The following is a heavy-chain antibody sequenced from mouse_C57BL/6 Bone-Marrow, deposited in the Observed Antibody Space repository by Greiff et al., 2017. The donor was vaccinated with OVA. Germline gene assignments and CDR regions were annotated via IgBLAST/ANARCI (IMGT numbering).Heavy chain of an antibody. D-gene: IGHD6-1*01. J-gene: IGHJ3*01. CDR1: GYTFTDYY. CDR2: IYPGSGNT. Sequence: QVQLQQSGAELVRPGASVKLSCKASGYTFTDYYINWVKQRPGQGLEWIARIYPGSGNTYYNEKFKGKATLTAEKSSSTAYMQLSSLTSEDSAVYFCASPSFAYWGQGTLVTVSA. V-gene: IGHV1-76*01. CDR3: ASPSFAY.